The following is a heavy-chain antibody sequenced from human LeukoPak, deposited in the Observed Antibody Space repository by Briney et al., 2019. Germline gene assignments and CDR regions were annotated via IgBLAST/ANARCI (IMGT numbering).Heavy chain of an antibody. J-gene: IGHJ5*02. Sequence: ETSQTLSLACTVSGGSISSYYWSWIRQPPGKGLEWIGYIYYSGSTNYNPSLKSRVTISVDTSKNQFSLKLSSVTAADTAVYYCARDAGYHNWFDPRGQGTLVTVSS. CDR1: GGSISSYY. D-gene: IGHD2-15*01. CDR2: IYYSGST. V-gene: IGHV4-59*01. CDR3: ARDAGYHNWFDP.